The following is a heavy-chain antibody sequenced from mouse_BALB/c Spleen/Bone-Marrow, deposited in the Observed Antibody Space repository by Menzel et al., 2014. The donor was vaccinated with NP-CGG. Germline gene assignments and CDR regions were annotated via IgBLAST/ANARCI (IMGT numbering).Heavy chain of an antibody. CDR2: IHPSDTET. J-gene: IGHJ3*01. CDR1: GYSFTSYW. CDR3: ARLEGNYGSTFAY. D-gene: IGHD1-1*01. V-gene: IGHV1-61*01. Sequence: QVHVKQSGAERVRPGASVKLSCKASGYSFTSYWMNWVKQRPGQGLEWIGMIHPSDTETRLNQRFKDKATLTVDKSSSTAYMQLSSPTSEDSAVYYCARLEGNYGSTFAYWGQGTPVTVSA.